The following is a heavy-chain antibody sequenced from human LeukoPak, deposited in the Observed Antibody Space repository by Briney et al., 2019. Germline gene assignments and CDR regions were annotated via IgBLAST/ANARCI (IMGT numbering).Heavy chain of an antibody. CDR2: IYHSGST. Sequence: SETLSLTCAVSGYSITSGYYWAWIRQPPGKGLEWIGNIYHSGSTYYNASLKSRVTISVNTSKNQFSLKLSSVTAADTAVYYCARRYSNYFFDYWGQGTLVTVSS. CDR1: GYSITSGYY. CDR3: ARRYSNYFFDY. J-gene: IGHJ4*02. D-gene: IGHD4-11*01. V-gene: IGHV4-38-2*01.